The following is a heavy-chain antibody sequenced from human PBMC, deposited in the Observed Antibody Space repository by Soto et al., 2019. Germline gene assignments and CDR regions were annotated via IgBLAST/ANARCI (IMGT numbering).Heavy chain of an antibody. J-gene: IGHJ5*01. CDR2: INPNSGGT. V-gene: IGHV1-2*02. Sequence: ASVKVSCKASGYTFTGYYIHWVRQAPGQGLEWMGWINPNSGGTNYAQKFQGRVTMTRDTSINTVYMELSSLRSDDTAVYYCARGLDLIVVVPAAILYWFDSWGQGTLVNVSS. D-gene: IGHD2-2*02. CDR3: ARGLDLIVVVPAAILYWFDS. CDR1: GYTFTGYY.